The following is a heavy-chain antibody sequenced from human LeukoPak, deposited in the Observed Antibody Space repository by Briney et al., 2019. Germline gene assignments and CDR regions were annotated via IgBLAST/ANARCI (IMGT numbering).Heavy chain of an antibody. CDR2: IKSKVNGETT. J-gene: IGHJ4*02. CDR3: TTADSFFYGSETYSPVGY. V-gene: IGHV3-15*05. CDR1: GFTFSHAW. Sequence: GGSLRLSCAASGFTFSHAWMNWVRQAPGKGLEWVGRIKSKVNGETTDYAAPVKGRFTISRDDSENTLSLQMNSLKTEDTAVYYCTTADSFFYGSETYSPVGYWGQGTLVTVSS. D-gene: IGHD3-10*01.